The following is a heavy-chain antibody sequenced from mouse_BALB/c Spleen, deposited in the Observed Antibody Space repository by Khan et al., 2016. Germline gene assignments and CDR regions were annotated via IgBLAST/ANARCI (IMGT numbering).Heavy chain of an antibody. J-gene: IGHJ4*01. Sequence: EVQLQESGPGLVKPSQSLSLTCTVTGYSITSDCAWNWIRQFPGNRLEWMGYISYSGSTSYNPSLKSRISITRDTSKNQFFLQLNSVTSEDTATYYCARSDYGDKDGMDYWGQGTSVTVSS. CDR1: GYSITSDCA. CDR3: ARSDYGDKDGMDY. CDR2: ISYSGST. D-gene: IGHD1-1*01. V-gene: IGHV3-2*02.